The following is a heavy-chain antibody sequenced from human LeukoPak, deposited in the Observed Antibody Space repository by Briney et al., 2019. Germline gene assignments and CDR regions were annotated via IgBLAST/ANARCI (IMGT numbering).Heavy chain of an antibody. CDR1: GASISSLH. CDR2: TDGSGSP. CDR3: ARGGFYFLY. J-gene: IGHJ4*02. V-gene: IGHV4-59*11. D-gene: IGHD3-16*01. Sequence: SETLSLTCTVSGASISSLHWSWVRQPPGKGLEWIGYTDGSGSPNYNPSLKGRVTISEDTSKSQFSLRLTSVTAADTAVYYCARGGFYFLYLSQGTLVTVSS.